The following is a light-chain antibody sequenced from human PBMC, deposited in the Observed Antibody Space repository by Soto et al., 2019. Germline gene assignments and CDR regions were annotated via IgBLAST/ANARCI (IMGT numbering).Light chain of an antibody. V-gene: IGLV2-14*03. Sequence: QSVLTQPASVSGSPGQSITISCTGTNNDIGGHNFVSWYQQHPGKAPKLIIFDVSNRPSGVSHRFTGSKSGNTASLTISGLQAEDEADYYCSSWRRSINPYVFGTGTKVTVL. CDR3: SSWRRSINPYV. CDR1: NNDIGGHNF. CDR2: DVS. J-gene: IGLJ1*01.